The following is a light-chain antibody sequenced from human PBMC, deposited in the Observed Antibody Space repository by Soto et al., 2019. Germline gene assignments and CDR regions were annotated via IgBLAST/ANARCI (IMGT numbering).Light chain of an antibody. CDR1: QTISRNF. J-gene: IGKJ1*01. V-gene: IGKV3-20*01. Sequence: EIVLTHSPATLSVSRWEGASLXCMPSQTISRNFLAWYQQKPGQAPRLLIYGASKRATGIPDRFSGSGSGAEFTLTISRLEPEDFGVYHCQQYDGSPQTFGQGTKVDI. CDR2: GAS. CDR3: QQYDGSPQT.